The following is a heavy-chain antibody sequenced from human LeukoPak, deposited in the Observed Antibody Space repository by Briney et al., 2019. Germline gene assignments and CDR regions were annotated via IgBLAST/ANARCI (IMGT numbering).Heavy chain of an antibody. CDR2: IYTSGST. CDR1: GGSISSGSYY. V-gene: IGHV4-61*02. CDR3: ATIAAAGTEYFDY. D-gene: IGHD6-13*01. J-gene: IGHJ4*02. Sequence: SEPLSLTCTVSGGSISSGSYYWSWIRQPAGKGLERIGRIYTSGSTNYNPSLKSRVTISVDTSKNQSCLKLSSVTAADTAVYYCATIAAAGTEYFDYWGQGTLVTVSS.